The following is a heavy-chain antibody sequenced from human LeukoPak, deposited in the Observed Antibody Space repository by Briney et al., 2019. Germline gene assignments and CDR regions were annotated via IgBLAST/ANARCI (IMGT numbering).Heavy chain of an antibody. D-gene: IGHD4/OR15-4a*01. Sequence: GGSLRPSCASSGFTFSSYSMTWVRQAPGKGLEWVSSIGTGNKYIYYADSVKGRFTISRDNAKNSLYLQMNSLRDEDTAVYFCAREFFGAMFDYWGQGALVTVSS. CDR1: GFTFSSYS. CDR2: IGTGNKYI. J-gene: IGHJ4*02. CDR3: AREFFGAMFDY. V-gene: IGHV3-21*01.